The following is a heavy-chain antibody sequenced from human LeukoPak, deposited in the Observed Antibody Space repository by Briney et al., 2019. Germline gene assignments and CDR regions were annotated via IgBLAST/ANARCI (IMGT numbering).Heavy chain of an antibody. J-gene: IGHJ5*02. Sequence: ASVKVSCKASGYTFTSYDINWVRQATGQGLEWMGWMNPNSGNTGYAQKFQGRATITRNTSISTAYMELSSLRSEDTAVYYCARERSIAARRGWFDPWGQGTLVTVSS. D-gene: IGHD6-6*01. CDR1: GYTFTSYD. CDR2: MNPNSGNT. V-gene: IGHV1-8*03. CDR3: ARERSIAARRGWFDP.